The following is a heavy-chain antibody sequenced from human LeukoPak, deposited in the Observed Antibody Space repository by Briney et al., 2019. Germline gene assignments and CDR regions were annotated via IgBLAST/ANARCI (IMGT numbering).Heavy chain of an antibody. J-gene: IGHJ4*02. CDR3: AREDGYCSGGNCYSYFDS. Sequence: GGSLRLSCAASGFTFSTYAMTWVRQAPGKGLEWVSVIYSGGSTYYADSVKGRFTISRDNARNSVFLQMNSLRAEDTAVYYCAREDGYCSGGNCYSYFDSWGQGTLVTVSS. CDR2: IYSGGST. D-gene: IGHD2-15*01. CDR1: GFTFSTYA. V-gene: IGHV3-66*01.